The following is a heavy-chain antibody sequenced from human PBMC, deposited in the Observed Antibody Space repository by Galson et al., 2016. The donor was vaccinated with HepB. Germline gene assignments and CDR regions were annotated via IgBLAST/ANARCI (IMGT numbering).Heavy chain of an antibody. D-gene: IGHD6-19*01. V-gene: IGHV4-59*02. CDR2: IDYRGDS. Sequence: SETLSLTCTISGDSVGRFHWAWIRQPPGKGLEWIGHIDYRGDSDYSPSLKSRVSMSFDTSKNQLSLRLTSVTTADTAVYYCARDPGQWPPSYWGQGIPVAVSS. J-gene: IGHJ4*02. CDR1: GDSVGRFH. CDR3: ARDPGQWPPSY.